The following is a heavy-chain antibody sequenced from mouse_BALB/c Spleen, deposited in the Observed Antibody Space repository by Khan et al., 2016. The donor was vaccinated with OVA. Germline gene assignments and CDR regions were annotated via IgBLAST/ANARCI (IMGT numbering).Heavy chain of an antibody. V-gene: IGHV10-1*02. CDR3: GRHGYFDY. D-gene: IGHD1-1*02. Sequence: EVQLVESGGGLVQPKGSLKLSCAASGFTFNTYAMNWVRQAPGTGLEWVARISSKSNNYATYYADSVKDRFTISRDDSQSMLYLQMNNLKTEDTAMYYCGRHGYFDYWGQGTTLTVSS. CDR1: GFTFNTYA. J-gene: IGHJ2*01. CDR2: ISSKSNNYAT.